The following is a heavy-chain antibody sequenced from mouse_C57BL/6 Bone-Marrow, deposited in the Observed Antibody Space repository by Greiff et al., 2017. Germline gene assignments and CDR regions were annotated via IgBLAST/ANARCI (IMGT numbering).Heavy chain of an antibody. D-gene: IGHD2-1*01. J-gene: IGHJ3*01. V-gene: IGHV14-4*01. CDR3: TTDGNFSLFAY. CDR1: GFNIKDDY. Sequence: VQLQQSGAELVRPGASVKLSCTASGFNIKDDYMHWVKQRPEQGLEWIGWIDPENGDTEYASKFQGKAPITADTSSNTAYLQLSSLTSEDTAVYYCTTDGNFSLFAYWGQGTLVTVSA. CDR2: IDPENGDT.